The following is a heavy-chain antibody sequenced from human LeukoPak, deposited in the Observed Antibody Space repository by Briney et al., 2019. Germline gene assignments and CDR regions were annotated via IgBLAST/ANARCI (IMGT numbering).Heavy chain of an antibody. CDR2: IYYSGST. D-gene: IGHD3-10*01. V-gene: IGHV4-59*08. Sequence: SETLSLTCAVYGGSFSSYYWSWIRQPPGKGLEWIGYIYYSGSTNYNPSLKSRVTISVDTSKNQFSLKLSSVTAADTAVYYCARLPMVRGVIALYYYYYGMDVCGQGTTVTVSS. CDR3: ARLPMVRGVIALYYYYYGMDV. CDR1: GGSFSSYY. J-gene: IGHJ6*02.